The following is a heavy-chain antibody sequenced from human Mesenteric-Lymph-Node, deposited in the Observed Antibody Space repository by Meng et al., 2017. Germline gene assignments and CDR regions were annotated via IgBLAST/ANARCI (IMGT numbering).Heavy chain of an antibody. J-gene: IGHJ4*02. V-gene: IGHV4-4*02. CDR1: GGSISSSNW. CDR2: IYHSGST. CDR3: ASFPPPGKQWLVTDY. Sequence: QVQLQGSGPGLGKPSGTLSLTWAVSGGSISSSNWWSWVRQPPGKGLEWIGEIYHSGSTNYNPSLKSRVTISVDKSKNQFSLKLSSVTAADTAVYYCASFPPPGKQWLVTDYWGQGTLVTVSS. D-gene: IGHD6-19*01.